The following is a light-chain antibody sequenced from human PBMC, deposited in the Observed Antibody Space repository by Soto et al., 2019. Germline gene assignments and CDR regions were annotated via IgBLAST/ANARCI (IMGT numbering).Light chain of an antibody. J-gene: IGLJ3*02. CDR2: EVN. Sequence: QSVLTQPASVSGSPGQSITISCTGTNSDVGGYNYVSWYQQYPGKPPKLMIFEVNNRPSGVSIRFSGSKSGNTASLTISGLQAEDEADYYCSSFTSSKTWVFGGGTKVTVL. CDR1: NSDVGGYNY. V-gene: IGLV2-14*01. CDR3: SSFTSSKTWV.